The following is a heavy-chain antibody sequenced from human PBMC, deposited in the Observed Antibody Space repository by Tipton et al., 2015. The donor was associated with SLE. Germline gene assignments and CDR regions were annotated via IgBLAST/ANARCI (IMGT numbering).Heavy chain of an antibody. CDR3: ARAGDLRDGYNFALDY. CDR2: ISDGGGT. V-gene: IGHV4-59*08. J-gene: IGHJ4*02. Sequence: TLSLTCSVSGGSISSNYWIWIRQPPGKGLEWIGYISDGGGTNHNPSLKSRVTISVDPAKNQFSLKLTSVTAADTAMYYCARAGDLRDGYNFALDYWGQGTLVTVSS. CDR1: GGSISSNY. D-gene: IGHD5-24*01.